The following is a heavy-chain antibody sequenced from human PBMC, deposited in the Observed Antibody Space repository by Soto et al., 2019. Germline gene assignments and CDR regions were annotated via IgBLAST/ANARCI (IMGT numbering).Heavy chain of an antibody. J-gene: IGHJ5*02. V-gene: IGHV3-33*01. Sequence: PGGSLRLSCAASGFTFNDYGMHWVRQAPGKGLEWVATIWYDGSNECYADSVKGRFTISRDNSRNTLYLQMNSLRGEDTAVYYCAREGRHGSGIYNMPVDLWGQGTLVTVSS. D-gene: IGHD3-10*01. CDR3: AREGRHGSGIYNMPVDL. CDR1: GFTFNDYG. CDR2: IWYDGSNE.